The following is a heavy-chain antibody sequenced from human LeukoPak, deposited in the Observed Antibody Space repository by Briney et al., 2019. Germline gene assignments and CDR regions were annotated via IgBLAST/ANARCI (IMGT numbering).Heavy chain of an antibody. CDR2: IYYSGST. J-gene: IGHJ6*03. D-gene: IGHD3-3*01. CDR3: ARDITIFGVAPNFIDV. Sequence: SETLSLTCTVSGGSISSHYWSWIRQPPGKGLEWIGYIYYSGSTNYNPSLKSRVTISVDTSKNQFSLKLSSVTAADTAVYYCARDITIFGVAPNFIDVWGKGTTVTVSS. V-gene: IGHV4-59*11. CDR1: GGSISSHY.